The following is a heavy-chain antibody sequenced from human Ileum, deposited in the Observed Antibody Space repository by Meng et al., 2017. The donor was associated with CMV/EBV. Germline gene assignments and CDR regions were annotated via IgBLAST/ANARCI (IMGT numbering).Heavy chain of an antibody. CDR3: ARDFWDTDYTGY. CDR1: GFSFRDNH. D-gene: IGHD3-16*01. V-gene: IGHV3-48*02. CDR2: ISSSSRAI. Sequence: GESLKTSCAASGFSFRDNHMNWVRQAPGRGLEWIAYISSSSRAIEYADSVKGRFISSRDNAKSSMYLQMNSLRDEDTAVYYCARDFWDTDYTGYWGLGTLVTVSS. J-gene: IGHJ1*01.